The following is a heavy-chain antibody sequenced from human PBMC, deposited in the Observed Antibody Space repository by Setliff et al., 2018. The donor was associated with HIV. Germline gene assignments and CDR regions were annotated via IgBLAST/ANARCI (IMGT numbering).Heavy chain of an antibody. CDR2: INHSGST. Sequence: SETLSLTCAVYGGSFSGYYWSWIRQPPGKGLEWIGEINHSGSTNYNPSLKSRVTISVDTSKNQFSLKLSSATAADTAVYYCARGVAVAGRAFDIWGQGTMVTVSS. CDR3: ARGVAVAGRAFDI. D-gene: IGHD6-19*01. CDR1: GGSFSGYY. J-gene: IGHJ3*02. V-gene: IGHV4-34*01.